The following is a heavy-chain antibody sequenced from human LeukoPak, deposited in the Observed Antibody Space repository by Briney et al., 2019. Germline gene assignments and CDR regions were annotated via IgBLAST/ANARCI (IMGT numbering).Heavy chain of an antibody. D-gene: IGHD3-3*01. Sequence: GGSLRLSCAASGFTFSYSWMNWVRQAPGKGLEWVGQVIGDGSAIYYVDAVKGRFTLSRDNAKSSLYLQMNSLRAEDTAVYYCARGYEWSLDYWGQGTPVTGSS. J-gene: IGHJ4*02. V-gene: IGHV3-7*04. CDR3: ARGYEWSLDY. CDR1: GFTFSYSW. CDR2: VIGDGSAI.